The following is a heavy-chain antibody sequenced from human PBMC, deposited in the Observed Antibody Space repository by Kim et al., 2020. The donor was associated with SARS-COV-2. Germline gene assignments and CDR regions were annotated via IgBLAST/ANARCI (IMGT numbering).Heavy chain of an antibody. D-gene: IGHD6-13*01. CDR2: ISYDGSNK. V-gene: IGHV3-30*04. CDR1: GFTFSSYA. CDR3: ARDHWAAAGNYYYYGMDV. Sequence: GGSLRLSCAASGFTFSSYAMHWVRQAPGKGLEWVAVISYDGSNKYYADSVKGRFTISRDNSKNTLYLQMNSLRAEDTAVYYCARDHWAAAGNYYYYGMDVWGQGTTVTVSS. J-gene: IGHJ6*02.